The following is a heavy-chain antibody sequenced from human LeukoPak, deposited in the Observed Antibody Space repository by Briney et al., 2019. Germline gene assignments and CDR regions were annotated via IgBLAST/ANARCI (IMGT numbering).Heavy chain of an antibody. Sequence: LSETLSLTCTVSGGSISSSDYYWGWIRQPPGKGLDWIGSFYYSGSSCYNPSLKSRVTISVDRSKNQFSLKLSSVTAADTAVYYCARVSAYYDSSGRPPHYYYYGMDVWGQGTTVTVSS. J-gene: IGHJ6*02. CDR2: FYYSGSS. CDR3: ARVSAYYDSSGRPPHYYYYGMDV. CDR1: GGSISSSDYY. D-gene: IGHD3-22*01. V-gene: IGHV4-39*07.